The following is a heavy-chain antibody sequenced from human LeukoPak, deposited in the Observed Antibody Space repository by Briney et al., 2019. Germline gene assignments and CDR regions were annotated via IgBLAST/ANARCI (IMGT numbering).Heavy chain of an antibody. J-gene: IGHJ3*02. CDR3: ARDLGLESGAGSYGGAFDI. V-gene: IGHV1-24*01. CDR2: FDPEDGET. D-gene: IGHD1-26*01. CDR1: GYTLTELS. Sequence: RASVKVSCKVSGYTLTELSMHWVRQAPGKGLEWMGGFDPEDGETIYAQKFQGRVTMTEDTSTDTAYMELSSLRSEDTAVYYCARDLGLESGAGSYGGAFDIWGQGTMVTVSS.